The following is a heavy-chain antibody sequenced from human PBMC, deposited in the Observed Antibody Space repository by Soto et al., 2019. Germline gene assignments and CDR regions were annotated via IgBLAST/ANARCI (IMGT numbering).Heavy chain of an antibody. Sequence: EVQLVESGGGLVQPGGSLRLSCAASGFTFSNYWMRWVRQTPGKGLESVANIKHDGSEKYYVDSVKGRFTISRDNAENSLYLQMDSLTADDTAIYYCATARRGAAAGSSWGQGTLVTVSS. V-gene: IGHV3-7*01. CDR3: ATARRGAAAGSS. CDR2: IKHDGSEK. J-gene: IGHJ4*02. CDR1: GFTFSNYW. D-gene: IGHD6-6*01.